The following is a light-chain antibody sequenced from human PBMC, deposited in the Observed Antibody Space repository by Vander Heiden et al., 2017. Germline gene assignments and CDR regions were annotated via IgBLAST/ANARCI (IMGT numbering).Light chain of an antibody. CDR1: QTVSGT. CDR2: GAS. Sequence: EIVMTQSPATLSVSPGERATVPCRASQTVSGTVAWYQQKPGQTPRLLIYGASTRATGIPARFSGSGSGTEFTLTISSLQSEDFAVYYCQQYQKWPLTFGGGTKVEIK. V-gene: IGKV3D-15*01. J-gene: IGKJ4*01. CDR3: QQYQKWPLT.